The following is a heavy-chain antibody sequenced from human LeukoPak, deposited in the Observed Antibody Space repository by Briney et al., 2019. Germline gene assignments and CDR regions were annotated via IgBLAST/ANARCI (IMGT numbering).Heavy chain of an antibody. CDR2: ISAYNGKT. Sequence: ASVKVSCKASGYTFTSYGISWVRQAPGQGLEWMGWISAYNGKTNYAQKLQGRVTMTTDTSSSTAYMELRSLRSDDTAVYYCARDQHVVVREYYFDYWGQGTLVTVSS. CDR3: ARDQHVVVREYYFDY. V-gene: IGHV1-18*01. CDR1: GYTFTSYG. D-gene: IGHD2-2*01. J-gene: IGHJ4*02.